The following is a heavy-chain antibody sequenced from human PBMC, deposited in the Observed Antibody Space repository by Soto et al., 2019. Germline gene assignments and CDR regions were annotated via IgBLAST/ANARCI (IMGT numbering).Heavy chain of an antibody. CDR2: ISAYSGDT. CDR3: ARPSGSYGDYAWSLKY. J-gene: IGHJ4*02. CDR1: GYAFTGYS. D-gene: IGHD4-17*01. V-gene: IGHV1-18*01. Sequence: QIQLVQTGAEVKKPGDSVKVSCKASGYAFTGYSVAWVRQAPGQGPEWMGWISAYSGDTYYAQRSQDRLTMTTDASTITAYMDLRSLRSDDTAVYYCARPSGSYGDYAWSLKYWGQGTLVTVSS.